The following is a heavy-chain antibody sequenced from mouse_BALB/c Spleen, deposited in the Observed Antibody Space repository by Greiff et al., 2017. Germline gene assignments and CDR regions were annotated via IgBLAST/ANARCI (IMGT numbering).Heavy chain of an antibody. Sequence: VQLQQSGAELVKPGASVKLSCTASGFNIKDTYMHWVKQRPEQGLEWIGRIDPANGNTKYDPKFQGKATITADTSSNTAYLQLSRLTSEDTAVYYCASSLLLLNYAMDYWGQGTTVTVSS. D-gene: IGHD2-10*01. J-gene: IGHJ4*01. CDR2: IDPANGNT. V-gene: IGHV14-3*02. CDR1: GFNIKDTY. CDR3: ASSLLLLNYAMDY.